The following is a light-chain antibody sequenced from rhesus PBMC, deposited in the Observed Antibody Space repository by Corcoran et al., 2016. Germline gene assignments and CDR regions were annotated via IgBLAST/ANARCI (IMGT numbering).Light chain of an antibody. Sequence: DIQMTQSPSSLSASVGDRVTITCRASENVNNYLNWYQQKTGKAPKLLIYKASTLQSGVPSRLCGSGSGTDYTFTISSLQPEDVATYYCQHGYGTPYSFGQGTKVEIK. J-gene: IGKJ2*01. CDR3: QHGYGTPYS. V-gene: IGKV1-74*01. CDR1: ENVNNY. CDR2: KAS.